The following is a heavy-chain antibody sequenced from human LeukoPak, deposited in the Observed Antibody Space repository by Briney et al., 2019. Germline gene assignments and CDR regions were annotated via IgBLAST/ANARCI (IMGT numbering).Heavy chain of an antibody. CDR3: AQAIGRVVGTFDF. Sequence: GGSLRFSCAASGFTFSSYSMNWVRQAPGKGLEWVSSISSSGIYIYYADSVKGRFTISRDNAKNLLYLQMNSLRAEDTGVYYCAQAIGRVVGTFDFWGQGTLVTVSS. CDR2: ISSSGIYI. CDR1: GFTFSSYS. D-gene: IGHD2-21*01. J-gene: IGHJ4*02. V-gene: IGHV3-21*01.